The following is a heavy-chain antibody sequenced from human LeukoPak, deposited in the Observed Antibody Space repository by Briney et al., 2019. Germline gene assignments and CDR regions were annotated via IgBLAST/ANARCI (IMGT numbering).Heavy chain of an antibody. CDR2: IYPGDSDT. Sequence: GESLKISCKGSGYSFTRKWIGWVRQMPGKGLEWMAIIYPGDSDTRYSPSFQGQVTISADKSINTAYLHWSSLKASDTAVYYCARPSIAARLEDWFDPWGQGTLVTVSS. V-gene: IGHV5-51*01. CDR3: ARPSIAARLEDWFDP. CDR1: GYSFTRKW. D-gene: IGHD6-6*01. J-gene: IGHJ5*02.